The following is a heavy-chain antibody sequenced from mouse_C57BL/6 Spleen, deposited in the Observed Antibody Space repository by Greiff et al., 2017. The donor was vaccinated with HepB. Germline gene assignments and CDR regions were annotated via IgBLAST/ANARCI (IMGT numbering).Heavy chain of an antibody. J-gene: IGHJ1*03. Sequence: VMLVESGAELAKPGASVKLSCKASGYTFTSYWMHWVKQRPGQGLEWIGYINPSSGYTKYNQKFKDKATLTADKSSSTAYMQLSSLTYEDSAVYYCARESLRELPGWYFDVWGTGTTVTVSS. V-gene: IGHV1-7*01. CDR2: INPSSGYT. CDR3: ARESLRELPGWYFDV. D-gene: IGHD6-2*01. CDR1: GYTFTSYW.